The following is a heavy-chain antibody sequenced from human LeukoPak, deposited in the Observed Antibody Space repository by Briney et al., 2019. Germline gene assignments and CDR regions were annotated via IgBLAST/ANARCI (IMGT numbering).Heavy chain of an antibody. CDR2: INHSGST. D-gene: IGHD3-9*01. CDR3: ARVYYDIVTGYYYFDY. CDR1: GVSFSGYY. V-gene: IGHV4-34*01. Sequence: SETLSLTCAVYGVSFSGYYWSWIRQPPGKGLEWIGEINHSGSTNYNPSLKSRVTISVDTSKNQFSLKLSSVTAADTAVYYCARVYYDIVTGYYYFDYWGQGTLVTVSS. J-gene: IGHJ4*02.